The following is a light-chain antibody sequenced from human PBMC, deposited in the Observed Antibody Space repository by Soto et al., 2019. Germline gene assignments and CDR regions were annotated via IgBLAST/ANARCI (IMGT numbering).Light chain of an antibody. V-gene: IGKV3-20*01. J-gene: IGKJ5*01. CDR1: QTLSASY. Sequence: EIVLTQSPGTLSLSPGERVALSCRASQTLSASYLAWYQQKPGQAPRLLIYGASTRATGIPDRFSGSGSGTDFTLTISRLEPEDFAVYYCQQYGSLITFGQGTRLEIK. CDR3: QQYGSLIT. CDR2: GAS.